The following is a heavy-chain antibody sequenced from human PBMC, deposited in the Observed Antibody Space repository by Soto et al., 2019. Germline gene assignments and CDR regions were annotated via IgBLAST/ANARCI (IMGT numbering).Heavy chain of an antibody. V-gene: IGHV4-34*01. CDR3: ARGGGYDFWSRYYGYIHY. Sequence: SETLSLTCAVYGGSFSGYYWSWIRQPPGKGLEWIGEINHSGSTNYNPSLKSRVTISVDTSKNQFSLKLSSVTAADTAVYYCARGGGYDFWSRYYGYIHYWGQTTLLTV. CDR2: INHSGST. J-gene: IGHJ4*02. CDR1: GGSFSGYY. D-gene: IGHD3-3*01.